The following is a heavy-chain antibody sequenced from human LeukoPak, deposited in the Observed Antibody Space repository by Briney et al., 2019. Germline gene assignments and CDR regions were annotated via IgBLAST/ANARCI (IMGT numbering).Heavy chain of an antibody. CDR3: AKWSDCSDGSCRKTHFDC. D-gene: IGHD2-15*01. CDR2: ISGSSNYI. V-gene: IGHV3-21*01. J-gene: IGHJ4*02. CDR1: GFTFSSYR. Sequence: GGSLRLSCAASGFTFSSYRMNWVRQAPGKGLERVSSISGSSNYIYYADSVKGRFTISRDNAKNSLYLRMNSLRAEDTAVYYCAKWSDCSDGSCRKTHFDCWGQGTLVTVSS.